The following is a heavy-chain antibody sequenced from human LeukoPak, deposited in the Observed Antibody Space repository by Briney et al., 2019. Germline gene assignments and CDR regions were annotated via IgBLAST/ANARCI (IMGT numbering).Heavy chain of an antibody. CDR3: ARANRYAGGDRHFDY. CDR2: IYNSGST. V-gene: IGHV4-59*01. J-gene: IGHJ4*02. Sequence: SETLSLTCTVSGGSISSYYWSWIRQPPGKGLEWIGYIYNSGSTNHNPSLKSRVTISFDTSKNQFSLKLTSVTAADTAVYYCARANRYAGGDRHFDYWGQGILVTVSS. CDR1: GGSISSYY. D-gene: IGHD1-14*01.